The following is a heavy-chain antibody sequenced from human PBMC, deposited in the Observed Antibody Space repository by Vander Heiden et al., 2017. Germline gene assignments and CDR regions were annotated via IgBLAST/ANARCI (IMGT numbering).Heavy chain of an antibody. J-gene: IGHJ4*02. CDR1: GFTFDDFG. D-gene: IGHD3-10*01. V-gene: IGHV3-9*01. Sequence: EVQLVESGGGLIQPGRSLRLSCAASGFTFDDFGMHWIRQAPGKGLEYVSGISWNSHNIAYADSVKGRFTISRDNTKNSLYLQMSSLRAEDTAFYYCAKGNHGSGRNEDFDFWGQGTLVTVSS. CDR3: AKGNHGSGRNEDFDF. CDR2: ISWNSHNI.